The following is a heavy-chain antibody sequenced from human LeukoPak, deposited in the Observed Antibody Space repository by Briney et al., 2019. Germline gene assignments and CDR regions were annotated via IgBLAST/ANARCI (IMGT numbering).Heavy chain of an antibody. D-gene: IGHD5-18*01. V-gene: IGHV1-3*01. CDR1: GYTFTSYA. CDR3: ARGGYPEAAFDP. CDR2: INAGNGNT. J-gene: IGHJ5*02. Sequence: ASVKVSCKASGYTFTSYAMHWVRQAPGQRLEWMGWINAGNGNTKYSRKFQGRVTITRDTSASTAYMELSSLRSEDTAVYYCARGGYPEAAFDPWGQGTLVTVSS.